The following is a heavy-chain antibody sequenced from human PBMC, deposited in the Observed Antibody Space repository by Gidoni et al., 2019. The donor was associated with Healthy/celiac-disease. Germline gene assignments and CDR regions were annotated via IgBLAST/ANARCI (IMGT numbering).Heavy chain of an antibody. Sequence: QVQLQESGPGRVKPSQTLSLTCTVSGGSISSGSYYWSWLRQPAGKGLEWIGRIYTSGRTNYNPSLKSRVTISVDTSKNQFALKLSSVTAADTAVYYCARGSGQWLHDAFDIRGQGTMVTVSS. V-gene: IGHV4-61*02. CDR2: IYTSGRT. D-gene: IGHD6-19*01. J-gene: IGHJ3*02. CDR3: ARGSGQWLHDAFDI. CDR1: GGSISSGSYY.